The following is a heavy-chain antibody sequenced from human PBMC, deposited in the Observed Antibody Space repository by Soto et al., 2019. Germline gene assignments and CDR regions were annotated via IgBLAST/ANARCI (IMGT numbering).Heavy chain of an antibody. V-gene: IGHV3-7*03. CDR2: IRKNETEE. CDR1: GFTFSNYW. CDR3: AAYCSSISCTPFHGYS. Sequence: EVQLVESGGGLVQPGGSLRLSCAASGFTFSNYWMSWVRQAPGKGLSCVANIRKNETEEYYVDSVKGRFTISRDNAMNSLFLQMNSLRAEDTAVYYCAAYCSSISCTPFHGYSWGQGTLVTVSS. D-gene: IGHD2-2*01. J-gene: IGHJ4*02.